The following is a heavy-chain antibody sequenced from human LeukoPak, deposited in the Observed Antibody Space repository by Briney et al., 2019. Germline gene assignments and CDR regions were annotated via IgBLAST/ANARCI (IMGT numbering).Heavy chain of an antibody. CDR3: AVNYYYDSSGYRPYDAFDI. Sequence: GASAKVFCKASGGTFSSYAISWVRQAPGQGLEWMGGIIPIFGTANYAQKFQGRVTITTDESTSTAYMELSSLRSEDTAVYYCAVNYYYDSSGYRPYDAFDIWGQGTMVTVSS. CDR2: IIPIFGTA. CDR1: GGTFSSYA. V-gene: IGHV1-69*05. J-gene: IGHJ3*02. D-gene: IGHD3-22*01.